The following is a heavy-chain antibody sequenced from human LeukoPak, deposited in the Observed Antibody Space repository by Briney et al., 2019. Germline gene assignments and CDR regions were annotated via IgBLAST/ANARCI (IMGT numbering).Heavy chain of an antibody. D-gene: IGHD2/OR15-2a*01. CDR2: ISSSSSSI. CDR1: GFTFSSYS. CDR3: ASSKGPFDY. Sequence: PGGSLRLSCAASGFTFSSYSMNWVRQAPGKGLEWVSSISSSSSSIYYADSVKGRFTISRDNAKNSLYLQMNNLRAEDTAVYYCASSKGPFDYWGQGTLVTVSS. V-gene: IGHV3-21*01. J-gene: IGHJ4*02.